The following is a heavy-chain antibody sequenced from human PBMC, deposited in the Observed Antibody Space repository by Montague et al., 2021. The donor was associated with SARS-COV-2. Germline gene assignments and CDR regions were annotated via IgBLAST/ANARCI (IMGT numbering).Heavy chain of an antibody. CDR1: GFTFSSYW. CDR2: IKQDGSEK. CDR3: ARVGLGITMVQGAHYYYYGMDV. J-gene: IGHJ6*02. V-gene: IGHV3-7*03. D-gene: IGHD3-10*01. Sequence: SLRLSCAASGFTFSSYWMSWVRQAPGKGLEWVANIKQDGSEKYYVDSVKGRFTISRDNAKNSLYLQMNSLRAGDTAVYYCARVGLGITMVQGAHYYYYGMDVWGQGTTVTVSS.